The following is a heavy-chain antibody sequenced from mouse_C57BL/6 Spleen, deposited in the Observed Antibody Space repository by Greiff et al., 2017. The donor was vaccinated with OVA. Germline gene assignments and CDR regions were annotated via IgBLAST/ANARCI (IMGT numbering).Heavy chain of an antibody. J-gene: IGHJ2*01. CDR1: GYSITSGYY. D-gene: IGHD2-3*01. V-gene: IGHV3-6*01. CDR2: ISYDGSN. CDR3: ARREDDGYYFDY. Sequence: ESGPGLVKPSQSLSLTCSVTGYSITSGYYWNWIRQFPGNKLEWMGYISYDGSNNYNPSLKNRISITRDTSKNQFFLKLNSVTTEDTATYYCARREDDGYYFDYWGQGTTLTVSS.